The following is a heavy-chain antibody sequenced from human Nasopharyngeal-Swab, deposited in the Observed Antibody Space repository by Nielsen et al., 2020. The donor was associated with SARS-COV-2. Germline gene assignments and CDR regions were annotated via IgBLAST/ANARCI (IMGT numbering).Heavy chain of an antibody. CDR1: GYTFTGYY. CDR3: AIYGSGSYYNEDY. CDR2: INPNSGGT. J-gene: IGHJ4*02. V-gene: IGHV1-2*06. Sequence: ASVKVSCKASGYTFTGYYMHWVRQAPGQGLEWMGRINPNSGGTNYAQKLQGRVTMTTDTSTSTAYMELRSLRSDDTAVYYCAIYGSGSYYNEDYWDQGTLVTVSS. D-gene: IGHD3-10*01.